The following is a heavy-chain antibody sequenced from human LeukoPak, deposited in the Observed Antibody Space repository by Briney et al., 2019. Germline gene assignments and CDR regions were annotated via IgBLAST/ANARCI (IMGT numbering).Heavy chain of an antibody. J-gene: IGHJ6*02. D-gene: IGHD3-3*01. V-gene: IGHV4-61*02. CDR2: IYTSGST. CDR3: ARAYYDFWRDYYYGMDV. Sequence: SQTLSPTCTVSGGSISSGSYYWSWIRQPAGKGLEWIGRIYTSGSTNYNPSLKSRVTISVDTSKNQFSLKLSSVTAADTAVYYCARAYYDFWRDYYYGMDVWGQGTTVTVSS. CDR1: GGSISSGSYY.